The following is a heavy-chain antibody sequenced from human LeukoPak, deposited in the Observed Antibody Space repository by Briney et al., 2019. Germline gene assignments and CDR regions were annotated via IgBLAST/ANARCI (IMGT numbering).Heavy chain of an antibody. J-gene: IGHJ6*02. Sequence: ASVKVSCKASGYTFTSYAMNWVRQAPEQGLEWMGWINTNTGNPTYAQGFTGRFVFSLDTSVSTAYLQISSLKAEDTAVYYCARGGSSSWYLPHPYYYYYGMDVWGQGTTVTVSS. D-gene: IGHD6-13*01. CDR2: INTNTGNP. CDR3: ARGGSSSWYLPHPYYYYYGMDV. V-gene: IGHV7-4-1*02. CDR1: GYTFTSYA.